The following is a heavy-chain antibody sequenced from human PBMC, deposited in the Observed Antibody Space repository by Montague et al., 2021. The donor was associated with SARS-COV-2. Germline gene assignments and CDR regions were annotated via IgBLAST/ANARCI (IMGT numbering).Heavy chain of an antibody. Sequence: SETLSLTCTVSGGSISRGYYYWSWIRLPSGKGLEWIGSIYRSGSPXYKPSLESRVVLSVDTSRHQFSMTLTSVTAADTAMYYCARGVDTCVVTVTGGFDSWGQGTLVIVSS. CDR3: ARGVDTCVVTVTGGFDS. V-gene: IGHV4-61*10. CDR2: IYRSGSP. J-gene: IGHJ4*02. D-gene: IGHD5-18*01. CDR1: GGSISRGYYY.